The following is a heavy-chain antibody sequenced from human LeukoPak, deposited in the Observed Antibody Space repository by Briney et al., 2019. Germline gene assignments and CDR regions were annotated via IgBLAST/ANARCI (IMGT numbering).Heavy chain of an antibody. V-gene: IGHV4-34*09. D-gene: IGHD2-2*01. CDR2: VNDSGAT. CDR1: GVSFSGYF. CDR3: ASWRGDHIVVVPAAIQD. J-gene: IGHJ4*02. Sequence: PSETLSLTCAVYGVSFSGYFWSWIRQPPGKGLEWIGEVNDSGATNYNPSLKSRVTISVDTSKNQFSLKLSSVTAADTAVYYCASWRGDHIVVVPAAIQDWGQGTLVTVSS.